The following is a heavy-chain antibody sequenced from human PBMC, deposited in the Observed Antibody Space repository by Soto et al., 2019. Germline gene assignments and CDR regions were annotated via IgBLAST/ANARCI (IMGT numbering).Heavy chain of an antibody. J-gene: IGHJ4*02. Sequence: SVKVSCKASGGTFSSYTISWVRQAPGQGLEWMGRIIPILGIANYAQKFQGRVTITADKSTSTAYMELSSLRSEDTAVYYCASYGIAAAGGFDYWGQGTLVTVSS. CDR3: ASYGIAAAGGFDY. CDR1: GGTFSSYT. CDR2: IIPILGIA. D-gene: IGHD6-13*01. V-gene: IGHV1-69*02.